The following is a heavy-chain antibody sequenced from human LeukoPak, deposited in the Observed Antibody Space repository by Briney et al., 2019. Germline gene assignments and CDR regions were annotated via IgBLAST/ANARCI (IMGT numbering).Heavy chain of an antibody. CDR2: IRDSGGNT. J-gene: IGHJ4*02. V-gene: IGHV3-23*01. CDR1: GFTFSTNG. D-gene: IGHD5-12*01. CDR3: AKDRTGYSGARGFDC. Sequence: GGSLRLSCAASGFTFSTNGMSWVRQAPGKGLEWVSGIRDSGGNTYYADSVKGRFTISRDSSKNTLYLQMSSLGAADTAVYYCAKDRTGYSGARGFDCWGQGTLVTVSS.